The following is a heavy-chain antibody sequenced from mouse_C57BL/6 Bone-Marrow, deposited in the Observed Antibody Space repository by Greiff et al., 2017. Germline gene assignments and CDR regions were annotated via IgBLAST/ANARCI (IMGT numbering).Heavy chain of an antibody. D-gene: IGHD2-3*01. CDR3: TRGDYDGYYWFAY. CDR1: GYTFTDYE. CDR2: IDPETGGT. J-gene: IGHJ3*01. Sequence: VQLVESGAELVRPGASVTLSCKASGYTFTDYEMHWVKQTPVHGLEWIGAIDPETGGTAYNQKFKGKAILTADKSSSTAYMELRSLTSEDSAVYYCTRGDYDGYYWFAYWGQGTLVTVSA. V-gene: IGHV1-15*01.